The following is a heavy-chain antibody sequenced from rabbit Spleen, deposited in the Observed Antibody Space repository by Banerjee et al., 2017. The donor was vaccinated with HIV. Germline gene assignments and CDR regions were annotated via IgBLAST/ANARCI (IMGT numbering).Heavy chain of an antibody. J-gene: IGHJ4*01. CDR3: ARSTYGGDGDTSQWGAFSL. V-gene: IGHV1S45*01. Sequence: QEQLVESGGGLVQPEGSLKLSCTASGFSFSNKAVMCWVRQAPGKGLEWIACINVGSSGYTYYASWAKGRFIISKTSSTTVTLQMTSLTAADTATYFCARSTYGGDGDTSQWGAFSLWGPGTLVTVS. CDR2: INVGSSGYT. CDR1: GFSFSNKAV. D-gene: IGHD2-1*01.